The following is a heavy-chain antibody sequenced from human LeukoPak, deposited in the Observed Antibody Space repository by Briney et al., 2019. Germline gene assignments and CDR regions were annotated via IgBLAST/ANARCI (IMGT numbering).Heavy chain of an antibody. CDR3: ARDDYYDSSGYYPFDY. V-gene: IGHV1-18*01. Sequence: ASVKVSCKASGYTFTSYGISWVRQAPGQGLEWMGWISAYNGNTNYAQKLQGGVTMTTDTSTSTAYMELRSLRSDDTAVYYCARDDYYDSSGYYPFDYWGQGTLVTVSS. CDR1: GYTFTSYG. J-gene: IGHJ4*02. CDR2: ISAYNGNT. D-gene: IGHD3-22*01.